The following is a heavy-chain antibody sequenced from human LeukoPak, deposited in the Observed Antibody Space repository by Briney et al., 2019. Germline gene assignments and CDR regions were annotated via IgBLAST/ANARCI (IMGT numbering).Heavy chain of an antibody. CDR2: IYTGGST. CDR1: GFTFSHYW. CDR3: ARGPRAIKYCSSTSCTFDY. V-gene: IGHV4-4*07. Sequence: GSLRLSCAASGFTFSHYWMSWIRQPAGKGLEWIGRIYTGGSTNFNPSLKSRVTMSVDTSKNQFSLKLSSVTAADTAVYYCARGPRAIKYCSSTSCTFDYWGQGTLVTVSS. D-gene: IGHD2-2*01. J-gene: IGHJ4*02.